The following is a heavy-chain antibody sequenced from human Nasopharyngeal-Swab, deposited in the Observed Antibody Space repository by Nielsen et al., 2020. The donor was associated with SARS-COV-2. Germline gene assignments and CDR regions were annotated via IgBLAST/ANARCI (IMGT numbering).Heavy chain of an antibody. CDR1: GDSVSSNSAA. Sequence: SQTLSLTCAISGDSVSSNSAAWNWIRQSPSRGLEWLGRTYYRSKWYNDYAVSVKSRITINPDTSKNQFSLHLNSVTPEDTAVYYCARARGAYSDYYYYYYTDVWGKGTTVTVSS. CDR2: TYYRSKWYN. V-gene: IGHV6-1*01. D-gene: IGHD4-17*01. CDR3: ARARGAYSDYYYYYYTDV. J-gene: IGHJ6*03.